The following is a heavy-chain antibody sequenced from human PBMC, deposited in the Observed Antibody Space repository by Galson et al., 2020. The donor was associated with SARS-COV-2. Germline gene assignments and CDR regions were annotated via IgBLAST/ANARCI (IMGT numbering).Heavy chain of an antibody. Sequence: GGSLRLSCAASGFTFSSYVMNWVRQAPGKGLEWVSAISGSGGSTYYADSVKGRFTISRDNSKNTLYLQMNSLRAEDSAVYYCAKDHCSSTSCYFDYWGQRTLVTVSS. D-gene: IGHD2-2*01. CDR2: ISGSGGST. CDR1: GFTFSSYV. CDR3: AKDHCSSTSCYFDY. J-gene: IGHJ4*02. V-gene: IGHV3-23*01.